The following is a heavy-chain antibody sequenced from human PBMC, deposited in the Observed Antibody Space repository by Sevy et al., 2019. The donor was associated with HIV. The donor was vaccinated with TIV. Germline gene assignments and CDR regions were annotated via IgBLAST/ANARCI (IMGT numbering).Heavy chain of an antibody. D-gene: IGHD2-21*02. Sequence: ASVEVSCKASGYSFTSYFVYWVRQAPGQGLEWMGMINPSGGSTSSVQKFQGRVTMTRDTSTSTVYMELSSLRSEDTADYYCARGSGGYSGWFDPWGQGTLVTVSS. V-gene: IGHV1-46*01. CDR3: ARGSGGYSGWFDP. J-gene: IGHJ5*02. CDR1: GYSFTSYF. CDR2: INPSGGST.